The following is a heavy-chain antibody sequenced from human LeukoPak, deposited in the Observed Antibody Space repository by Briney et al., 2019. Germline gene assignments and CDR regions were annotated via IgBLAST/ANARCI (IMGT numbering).Heavy chain of an antibody. Sequence: PSETLSLTCTVSGGSISSSSYYWGWIRQPPGKGLEWIGSIYYSGSTYYNPSLKSRVTISVDTSKNQFSLKLSSVTAADTAVYYCATGVESSSRSWGANWFDPWGQGTLVTVSS. CDR2: IYYSGST. V-gene: IGHV4-39*01. J-gene: IGHJ5*02. D-gene: IGHD6-6*01. CDR3: ATGVESSSRSWGANWFDP. CDR1: GGSISSSSYY.